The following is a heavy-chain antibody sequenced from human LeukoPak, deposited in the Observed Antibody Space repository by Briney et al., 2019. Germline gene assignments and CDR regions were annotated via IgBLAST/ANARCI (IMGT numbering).Heavy chain of an antibody. CDR1: GFTFADHV. J-gene: IGHJ4*02. CDR2: ISEDDDT. CDR3: VKEASDPYFFDF. Sequence: PGGSLRLSCVASGFTFADHVFHWIRQVPGKGLEWLAFISEDDDTYYADSVQGRFTISRDSSKNSLYFELQSLTTDDAALYYCVKEASDPYFFDFWGQGTLVTVSS. V-gene: IGHV3-43*02.